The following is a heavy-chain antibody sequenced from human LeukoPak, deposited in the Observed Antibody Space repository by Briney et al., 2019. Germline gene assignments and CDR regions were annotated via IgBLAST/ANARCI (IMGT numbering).Heavy chain of an antibody. D-gene: IGHD3-10*01. CDR3: ARDYYGSGSYYSS. J-gene: IGHJ5*02. Sequence: SGGSLRLSCAASGFTVSSNYMSWVRQAPGKGLEWVSVIYSGGSTYYADSVKGRFTISRDNSKNTLYLQMNSLRAEDTAVYYCARDYYGSGSYYSSWGQGTLVTVSP. CDR1: GFTVSSNY. V-gene: IGHV3-53*01. CDR2: IYSGGST.